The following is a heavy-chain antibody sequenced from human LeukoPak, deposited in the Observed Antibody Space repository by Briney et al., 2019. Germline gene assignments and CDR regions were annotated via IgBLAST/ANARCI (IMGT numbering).Heavy chain of an antibody. J-gene: IGHJ4*02. Sequence: PGGSLRLSCAASVFTFSSYWMHWVRQAPGKGLVLVSRINSDGGSTSYEDSVKGRFTISRDTAKNTLYLKMTSLRAEDTAVYYCARAEYSSGWSFYYFDYWGQGTLVTVSS. V-gene: IGHV3-74*01. CDR3: ARAEYSSGWSFYYFDY. CDR2: INSDGGST. CDR1: VFTFSSYW. D-gene: IGHD6-19*01.